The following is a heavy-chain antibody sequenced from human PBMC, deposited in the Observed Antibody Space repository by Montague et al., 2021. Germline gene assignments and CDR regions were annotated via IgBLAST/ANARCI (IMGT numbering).Heavy chain of an antibody. CDR2: IGTAGDT. J-gene: IGHJ3*02. CDR1: GFTSSSYD. V-gene: IGHV3-13*04. Sequence: SLRLSCAASGFTSSSYDMHWVRQATGKGLEWVSAIGTAGDTFYPGSVKGRLTISRENAENSLYLQMNSLRAGDTAVYYCASTGAATAWRAYEIWGLGTMVTVSS. D-gene: IGHD7-27*01. CDR3: ASTGAATAWRAYEI.